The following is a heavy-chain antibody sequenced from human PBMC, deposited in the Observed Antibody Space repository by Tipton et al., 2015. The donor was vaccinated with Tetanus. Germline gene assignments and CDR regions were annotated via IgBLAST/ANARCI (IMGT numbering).Heavy chain of an antibody. CDR1: GFTFSSYG. Sequence: SLRLSCAASGFTFSSYGMHWVRQAPGKGLEWVAVIWYDGSNKYYADSVKGRFTISRDNSKNTLYLQMNSLRAEDTAVYYCASSVDTAMVEEVRYYYGMDVGGQGPTVPVSS. J-gene: IGHJ6*02. D-gene: IGHD5-18*01. CDR3: ASSVDTAMVEEVRYYYGMDV. CDR2: IWYDGSNK. V-gene: IGHV3-33*01.